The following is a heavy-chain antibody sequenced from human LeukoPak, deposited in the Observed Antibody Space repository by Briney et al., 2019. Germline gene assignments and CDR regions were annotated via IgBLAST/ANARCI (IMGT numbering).Heavy chain of an antibody. J-gene: IGHJ3*02. Sequence: ASVKVSCKASGYTFTSYDINWVRQATGQGLEWMGWMNPNSGNTGYAQKFQGRVTMTTDTSTSTAYMELRSLRSDDTAVYYCARTDGITMIVVDAFDIWGQGTMVTVSS. CDR3: ARTDGITMIVVDAFDI. V-gene: IGHV1-8*01. CDR1: GYTFTSYD. D-gene: IGHD3-22*01. CDR2: MNPNSGNT.